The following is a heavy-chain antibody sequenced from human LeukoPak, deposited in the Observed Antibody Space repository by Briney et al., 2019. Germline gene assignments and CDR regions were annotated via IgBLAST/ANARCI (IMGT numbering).Heavy chain of an antibody. J-gene: IGHJ6*02. CDR2: IKQDGSEK. Sequence: GGSLRLSCAASGFTFSSYWMSWVRQAPGKGLEWVANIKQDGSEKYYVDSVNGRFTISSDNAKNSLYLQMTSLRAEDTAVYYCARGSQAVAEWFWQSSTGSYYYYGMDVWGQGTTVTVSS. CDR3: ARGSQAVAEWFWQSSTGSYYYYGMDV. CDR1: GFTFSSYW. V-gene: IGHV3-7*04. D-gene: IGHD6-19*01.